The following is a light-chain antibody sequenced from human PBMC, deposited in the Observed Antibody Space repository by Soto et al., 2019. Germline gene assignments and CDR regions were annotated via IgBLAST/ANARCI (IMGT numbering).Light chain of an antibody. Sequence: DIVLTQSTGPLSLSPGERATLSCRASQSVSSNNLAWYQQQVGRAPRLLIYGASRRATGIPDRFSGSWSGTDCTLTITRLEPEDVTVYYCQQYGSSPRTFVQGTRLEIK. CDR2: GAS. CDR1: QSVSSNN. V-gene: IGKV3-20*01. J-gene: IGKJ5*01. CDR3: QQYGSSPRT.